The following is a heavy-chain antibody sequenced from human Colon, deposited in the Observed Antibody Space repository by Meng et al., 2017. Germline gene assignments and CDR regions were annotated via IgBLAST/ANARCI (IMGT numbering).Heavy chain of an antibody. Sequence: EVQLVGSGGGLVQPGGSPRLSCGASGFTFSFYWMHWVRRVPGKGLVWVSRINPDGSSTNYADSVKGRFTISRDNAKNTLSLQMNSLRAEDTAVYYCVRIAAPGAVDYWGQGTLVTVSS. CDR1: GFTFSFYW. D-gene: IGHD6-13*01. CDR2: INPDGSST. V-gene: IGHV3-74*01. CDR3: VRIAAPGAVDY. J-gene: IGHJ4*02.